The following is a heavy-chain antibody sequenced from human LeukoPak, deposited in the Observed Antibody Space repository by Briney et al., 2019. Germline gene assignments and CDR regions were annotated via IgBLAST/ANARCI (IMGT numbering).Heavy chain of an antibody. CDR2: IKPNTGAT. J-gene: IGHJ4*02. D-gene: IGHD2-21*02. V-gene: IGHV1-2*02. Sequence: GASVKVSCKASGYTFIDNYIHWVRQAPGQGLEWVGWIKPNTGATHYSKRFQGRVTMTRDTSVSTAYMELTSLRSDDTAVYFCAREFRVVMTAFLDYWGQGTLVIVSS. CDR1: GYTFIDNY. CDR3: AREFRVVMTAFLDY.